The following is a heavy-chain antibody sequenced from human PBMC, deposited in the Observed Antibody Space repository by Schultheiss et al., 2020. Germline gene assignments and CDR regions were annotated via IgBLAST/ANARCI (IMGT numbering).Heavy chain of an antibody. V-gene: IGHV4-4*07. J-gene: IGHJ4*02. D-gene: IGHD6-19*01. CDR3: ARGRYSSGWYRDYFDY. CDR1: GGSIRKLY. CDR2: IYPSGST. Sequence: SETLSLTCSVSGGSIRKLYWSWIRQPAGKGLEWIGRIYPSGSTNYNPSLKSRVTISVDTSKNQFSLKLSSVTAADTAVYYCARGRYSSGWYRDYFDYWGQGTLVTVSS.